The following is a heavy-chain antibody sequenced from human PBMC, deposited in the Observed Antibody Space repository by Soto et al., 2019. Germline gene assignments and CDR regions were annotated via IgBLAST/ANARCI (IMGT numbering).Heavy chain of an antibody. D-gene: IGHD2-2*01. CDR3: ARDGGGVVVPAADWYFDL. CDR2: IIPILGIA. J-gene: IGHJ2*01. Sequence: QVQLVQSGAEVKKPGSSVKVSCKASGGTFSSYTISWVRQAPGQGLEWMGRIIPILGIANYAQKFQGRVTITADKSTSTAYRELSSLRSEDTAGYYCARDGGGVVVPAADWYFDLWGRGTLVTVSS. V-gene: IGHV1-69*08. CDR1: GGTFSSYT.